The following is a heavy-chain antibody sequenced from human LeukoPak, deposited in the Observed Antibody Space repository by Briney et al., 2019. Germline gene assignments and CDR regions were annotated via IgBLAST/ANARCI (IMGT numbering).Heavy chain of an antibody. Sequence: GGSLRLSCEASGFTFTAFGMHWVRQTPGKGLEWVAVISYDGRKSHYAESVKGRLTISKDNSNRTVFLEMNALRDDDTAIYYCAKDGGYFAGLDMRDYFGYLSLWGRGTPVIVSS. CDR1: GFTFTAFG. D-gene: IGHD3-9*01. V-gene: IGHV3-30*18. CDR3: AKDGGYFAGLDMRDYFGYLSL. J-gene: IGHJ2*01. CDR2: ISYDGRKS.